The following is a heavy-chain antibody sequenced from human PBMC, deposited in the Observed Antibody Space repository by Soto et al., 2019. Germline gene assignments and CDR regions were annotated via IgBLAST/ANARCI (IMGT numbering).Heavy chain of an antibody. V-gene: IGHV3-73*01. CDR2: IRSKANSYAT. CDR1: GFTFSGSA. J-gene: IGHJ4*02. Sequence: GESLKISCAASGFTFSGSAMHWVRQASGKGLEWVGRIRSKANSYATAYAASVKGRFTISRDDSKNTAYLQMNSLKTEDTAVYYCTRRVGRDGYNDDYWGQGTLVTVSS. CDR3: TRRVGRDGYNDDY. D-gene: IGHD5-12*01.